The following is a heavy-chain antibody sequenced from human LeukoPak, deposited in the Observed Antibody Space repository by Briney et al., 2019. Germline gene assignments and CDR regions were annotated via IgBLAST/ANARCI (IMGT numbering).Heavy chain of an antibody. CDR1: VDSINSVTFS. CDR3: ARGLIGAAVKAVYYDP. J-gene: IGHJ5*02. D-gene: IGHD6-13*01. Sequence: KTSETLSLTCTVSVDSINSVTFSCRWIRQPAGKGLEWIGHIHTSGNTHYSPSLESRVTVSLDTSNNQVSLKLRSVTAADKDIYYCARGLIGAAVKAVYYDPWGQGTLVTVS. CDR2: IHTSGNT. V-gene: IGHV4-61*09.